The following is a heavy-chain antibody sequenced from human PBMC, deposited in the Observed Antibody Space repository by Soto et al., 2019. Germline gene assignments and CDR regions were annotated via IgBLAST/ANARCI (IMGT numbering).Heavy chain of an antibody. CDR3: ARYIPGVRYYGMDV. D-gene: IGHD2-2*01. CDR1: GFTFSSYA. Sequence: GESLKISCAASGFTFSSYAVKWVRQAPGKGLEWVSLIGESGTPTYYADSVKGRFTISRDNSGNTLFLEMYSLRAEDTAVYYCARYIPGVRYYGMDVWGQGTTVTVS. J-gene: IGHJ6*02. CDR2: IGESGTPT. V-gene: IGHV3-23*01.